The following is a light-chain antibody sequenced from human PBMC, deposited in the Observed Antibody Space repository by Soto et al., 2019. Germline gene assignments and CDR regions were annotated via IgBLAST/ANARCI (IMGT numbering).Light chain of an antibody. CDR1: SSDVGAYNY. J-gene: IGLJ2*01. V-gene: IGLV2-14*03. Sequence: QSVLTQPASVSGSPGQSITISCTGTSSDVGAYNYVSWYQQHPGRAPKLMIYNVSNWPSGVSNRFSGSKSGDTASLTISGLQAGDEADYYCSSYTSSSTYVLFGGGTKVTVL. CDR3: SSYTSSSTYVL. CDR2: NVS.